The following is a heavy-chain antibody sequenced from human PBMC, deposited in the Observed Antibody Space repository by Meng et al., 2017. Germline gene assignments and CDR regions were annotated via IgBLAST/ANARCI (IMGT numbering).Heavy chain of an antibody. Sequence: QVQLVQTAAEVKNPGSSVKVSCKASGGRFSGYSITWVRQAPGQGLEWMGRINPILGIPNYAQKFQGRVTMTADTYTNTAYMELSRLRSDDTAVYYCARDPTAVTDLDFWGQGTLVTVFS. CDR2: INPILGIP. V-gene: IGHV1-69*04. CDR3: ARDPTAVTDLDF. J-gene: IGHJ4*02. CDR1: GGRFSGYS. D-gene: IGHD4-17*01.